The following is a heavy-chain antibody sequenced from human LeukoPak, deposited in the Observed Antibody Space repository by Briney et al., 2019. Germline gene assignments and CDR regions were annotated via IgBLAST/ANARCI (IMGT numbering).Heavy chain of an antibody. CDR1: GFTFSSYA. Sequence: GGSLRLSCAASGFTFSSYAMSWVRQAPGKGLEWVSAISGSGGSTYYADSVEGRFTISRDNSKNTLYLQMNSLRAEDTAVYYCAKDLHCGGNCYSDYWGQGTLVTVSS. V-gene: IGHV3-23*01. CDR2: ISGSGGST. D-gene: IGHD2-21*02. J-gene: IGHJ4*02. CDR3: AKDLHCGGNCYSDY.